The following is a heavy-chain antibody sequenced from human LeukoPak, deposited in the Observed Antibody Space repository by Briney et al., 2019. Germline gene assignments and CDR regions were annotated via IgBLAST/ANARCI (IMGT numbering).Heavy chain of an antibody. CDR1: GFTFSSYW. CDR2: IKQDGSEK. Sequence: GGSLRLSCAASGFTFSSYWMSWVRQAPGKGLERVANIKQDGSEKYYVDSVKGRFTISRDNAKNSLYLQMNSLRAEDTAVYYCARDTHCSSTSCTNYYYMDVWGKGTTVTVSS. V-gene: IGHV3-7*01. D-gene: IGHD2-2*01. CDR3: ARDTHCSSTSCTNYYYMDV. J-gene: IGHJ6*03.